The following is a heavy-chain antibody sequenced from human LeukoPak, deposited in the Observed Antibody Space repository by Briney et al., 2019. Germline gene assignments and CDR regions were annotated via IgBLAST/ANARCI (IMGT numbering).Heavy chain of an antibody. J-gene: IGHJ4*02. CDR2: ISGSGDST. CDR1: GFTFSSYA. CDR3: AKGGYSYGYFDY. D-gene: IGHD5-18*01. V-gene: IGHV3-23*01. Sequence: GGSLRLSCAASGFTFSSYAMSWVRQAPGKGLEWVSAISGSGDSTYYGDSVKGRFTISRDNSKNTLYLQMNSLRAEDSAVYYCAKGGYSYGYFDYWGQGILVTASS.